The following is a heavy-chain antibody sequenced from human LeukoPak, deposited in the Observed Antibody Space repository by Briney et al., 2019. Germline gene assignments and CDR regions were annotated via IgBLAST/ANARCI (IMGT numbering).Heavy chain of an antibody. CDR1: GFTFSNYA. J-gene: IGHJ4*02. CDR2: VSGSGGTT. Sequence: GGSLRLSCAASGFTFSNYAMSWVRQAPGRGLEWISTVSGSGGTTYYVDSVKGRFTISRDNSKNTLYLQMNSLRAEDTAVYYCARDGDHSSSWERGWTYYFDYWGQGTLVTVSS. D-gene: IGHD6-13*01. V-gene: IGHV3-23*01. CDR3: ARDGDHSSSWERGWTYYFDY.